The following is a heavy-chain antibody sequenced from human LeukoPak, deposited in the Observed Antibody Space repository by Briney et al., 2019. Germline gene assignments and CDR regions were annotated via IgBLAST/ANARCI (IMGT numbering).Heavy chain of an antibody. CDR3: ARGRDYYDSSGSFDY. Sequence: SETLSLTCTVSGGSISSGDYYWSWIRQPPGKGLEWIGYIYYSGSTYYNPSLKSRVTISVDTSKNQFSLKLNSVTAADTAVYYCARGRDYYDSSGSFDYWGQGTLVTVSS. CDR2: IYYSGST. CDR1: GGSISSGDYY. D-gene: IGHD3-22*01. V-gene: IGHV4-30-4*01. J-gene: IGHJ4*02.